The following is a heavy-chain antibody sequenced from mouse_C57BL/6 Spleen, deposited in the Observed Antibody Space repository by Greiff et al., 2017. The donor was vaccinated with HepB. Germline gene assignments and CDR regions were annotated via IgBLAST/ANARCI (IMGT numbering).Heavy chain of an antibody. CDR1: GFSLTSYG. CDR2: IWSGGST. J-gene: IGHJ3*01. Sequence: VQLKESGPGLVQPSQRLSITCTVSGFSLTSYGVHWVRQSPGKGLEWLGVIWSGGSTDYNAAFISRLSISTDNSKSQVFFKMNSLQADDTAIYYCARNRDGSSYAAWCAYWGQGTLVTVAA. CDR3: ARNRDGSSYAAWCAY. V-gene: IGHV2-2*01. D-gene: IGHD1-1*01.